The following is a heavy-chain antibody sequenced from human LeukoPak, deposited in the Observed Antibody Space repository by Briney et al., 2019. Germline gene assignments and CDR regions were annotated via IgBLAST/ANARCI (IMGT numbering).Heavy chain of an antibody. CDR3: ARDIREVGDSHYFDY. CDR1: GLSITTYY. CDR2: IHYSGST. Sequence: KPSETLSLTCTVSGLSITTYYWSWIRQPPGKGLEWIRLIHYSGSTTYNPSLKSRVTISIDTSKNQFSLHLSSVTAADTAVYYCARDIREVGDSHYFDYWGRGALVTVTS. D-gene: IGHD1-26*01. J-gene: IGHJ4*02. V-gene: IGHV4-59*01.